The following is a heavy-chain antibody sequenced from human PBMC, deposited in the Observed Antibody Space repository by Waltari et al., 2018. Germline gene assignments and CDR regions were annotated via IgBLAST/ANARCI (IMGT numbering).Heavy chain of an antibody. CDR3: ARQFAY. CDR2: ISSSGNTI. Sequence: EVQLVESGGGLVQPGGSLSLPCAPSGFTLSSNGLNWVRQAPGKGLEWVSYISSSGNTIYYADSVRGRFTISRDTANNSLYLQMNNLRAEDTAVYYCARQFAYWGQGALVTVSS. V-gene: IGHV3-48*03. CDR1: GFTLSSNG. J-gene: IGHJ4*02.